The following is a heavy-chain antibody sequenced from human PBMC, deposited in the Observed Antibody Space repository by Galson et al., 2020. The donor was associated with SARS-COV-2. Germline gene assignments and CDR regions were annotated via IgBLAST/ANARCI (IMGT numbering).Heavy chain of an antibody. Sequence: GESLKISCEASGYGFINYWIGWVRQMPGKGLEWMGIIYPGDSETKYSPSFQGQVTISTDSSISTAYLQWSSLKASDTAMYYCARVQDWGRTYSGSSIYFYYGMDVWGQGTTVTVYS. CDR2: IYPGDSET. J-gene: IGHJ6*02. CDR1: GYGFINYW. CDR3: ARVQDWGRTYSGSSIYFYYGMDV. D-gene: IGHD5-12*01. V-gene: IGHV5-51*01.